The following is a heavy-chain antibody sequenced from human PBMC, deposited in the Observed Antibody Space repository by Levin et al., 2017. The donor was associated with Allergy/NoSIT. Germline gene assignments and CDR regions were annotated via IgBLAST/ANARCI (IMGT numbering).Heavy chain of an antibody. CDR2: IKQDGSAQ. J-gene: IGHJ3*02. CDR1: GFTFSSSW. CDR3: ASSTSYAFDI. V-gene: IGHV3-7*01. D-gene: IGHD6-13*01. Sequence: LSLPCVASGFTFSSSWMSWVRQAPGKGLEWVAHIKQDGSAQYYVDSVKGRFTISRDNAKNSLYLQMNSLRADDTAVYFCASSTSYAFDIWGQGTMLTVSS.